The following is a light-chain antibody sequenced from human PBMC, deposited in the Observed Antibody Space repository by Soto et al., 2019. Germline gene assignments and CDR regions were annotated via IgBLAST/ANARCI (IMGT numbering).Light chain of an antibody. CDR3: AAWDDSLSGRV. J-gene: IGLJ3*02. CDR1: DSNIGTKY. V-gene: IGLV1-47*01. CDR2: TND. Sequence: QSVLTQPPSASGAPGQRVTISCSGSDSNIGTKYVSWYQQLPGTAPKLLIYTNDQRPSGVPDRFSGSKSGTSASLAISGLRSEDEADDFCAAWDDSLSGRVFGGGTKLTVL.